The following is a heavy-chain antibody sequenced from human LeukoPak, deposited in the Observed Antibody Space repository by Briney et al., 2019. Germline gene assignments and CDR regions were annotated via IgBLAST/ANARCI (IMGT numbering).Heavy chain of an antibody. CDR3: AWNPVVPAAEIDY. D-gene: IGHD2-2*01. Sequence: PSETLSLTCAVSGGSISSSSYYWGWIRQPPGKGLEWIGSIYYSGSTYYNPSLKSRVTISVDTSKNQFSLKLSSVTAADTAVYCCAWNPVVPAAEIDYWGQGTLVTVSS. V-gene: IGHV4-39*01. J-gene: IGHJ4*02. CDR1: GGSISSSSYY. CDR2: IYYSGST.